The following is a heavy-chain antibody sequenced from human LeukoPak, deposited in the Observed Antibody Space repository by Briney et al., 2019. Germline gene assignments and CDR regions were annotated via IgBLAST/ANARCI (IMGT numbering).Heavy chain of an antibody. D-gene: IGHD3-22*01. J-gene: IGHJ4*02. CDR1: GGTFSSYA. Sequence: GASVTVSCKASGGTFSSYAISWVRQAPGQGLEWMGRIIPILGIANYAQKFQGRVTITADKSTSTAYMELSSLRSEDTAVYYCARGDTRNSSGYYFDYWGQGTLVTVSS. CDR2: IIPILGIA. V-gene: IGHV1-69*04. CDR3: ARGDTRNSSGYYFDY.